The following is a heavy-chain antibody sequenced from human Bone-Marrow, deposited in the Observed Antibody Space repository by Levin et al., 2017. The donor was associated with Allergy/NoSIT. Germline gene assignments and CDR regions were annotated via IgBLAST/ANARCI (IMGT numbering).Heavy chain of an antibody. J-gene: IGHJ4*02. D-gene: IGHD3-16*02. V-gene: IGHV3-30*03. CDR2: ISRDGVHK. Sequence: PGGSLRLSCAASGLTFRDSVIHWVRQAPGKGLEWLTVISRDGVHKDYADSVKGRFTISRDNSRDTVYLQLGSVRPEDSAVYFCASSRGMSGVIFTTNLDSWGQGTLVTVSS. CDR1: GLTFRDSV. CDR3: ASSRGMSGVIFTTNLDS.